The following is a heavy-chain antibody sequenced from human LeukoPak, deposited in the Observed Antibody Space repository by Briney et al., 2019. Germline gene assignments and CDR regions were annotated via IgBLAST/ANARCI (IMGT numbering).Heavy chain of an antibody. CDR3: ARDHSRYGMAYFDY. CDR2: MNPNSGNT. J-gene: IGHJ4*02. D-gene: IGHD5-18*01. CDR1: GYTFTSYD. V-gene: IGHV1-8*03. Sequence: ASVKVSCKAPGYTFTSYDINWVRQATGQGLEWMGWMNPNSGNTGYAQKFQGRVTITRNTSISTAYMELSSLRSEDTAVYYCARDHSRYGMAYFDYWGQGTLVTVSS.